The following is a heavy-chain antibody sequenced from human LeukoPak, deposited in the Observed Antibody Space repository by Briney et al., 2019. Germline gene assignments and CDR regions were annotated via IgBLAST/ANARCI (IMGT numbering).Heavy chain of an antibody. CDR1: GGSISSSSYY. Sequence: SETLSLPCTVSGGSISSSSYYWGWIRQPPGKGLEWIGYMHYSGSAYYKPSLKNRLSISVDTSKNQYSLKLRSVTAADTAVYYCARIVGDTPSEYYFDCWGQGTLVTVSP. CDR2: MHYSGSA. CDR3: ARIVGDTPSEYYFDC. J-gene: IGHJ4*02. V-gene: IGHV4-30-4*08. D-gene: IGHD1-26*01.